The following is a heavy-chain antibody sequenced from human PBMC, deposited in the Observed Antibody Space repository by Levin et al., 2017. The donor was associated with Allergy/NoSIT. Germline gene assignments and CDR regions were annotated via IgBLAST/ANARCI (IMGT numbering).Heavy chain of an antibody. CDR2: IYYSGST. V-gene: IGHV4-30-4*01. J-gene: IGHJ4*02. Sequence: SETLSLTCTVSGVSISSGDYYWSWIRQPPGKGLEWIGSIYYSGSTHYNPSVKSRLIISIDTSKNQFSLKLSSVTAADTAVYYCVRYFYDSAGYYTDWSQGTLVTVSS. CDR1: GVSISSGDYY. CDR3: VRYFYDSAGYYTD. D-gene: IGHD3-22*01.